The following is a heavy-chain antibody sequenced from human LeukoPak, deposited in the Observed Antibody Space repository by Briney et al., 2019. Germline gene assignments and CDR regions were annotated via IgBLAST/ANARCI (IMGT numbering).Heavy chain of an antibody. CDR3: ARSIVGATTFDY. CDR1: GGSISRYY. Sequence: SEALSLTCTVSGGSISRYYWSWIRQPPGKGLEWIGYIYYSGSTNYNPSLKSRVTISVDTSKNQFSLKLSSVTAADTAVYYCARSIVGATTFDYWGQGTLVTVSS. D-gene: IGHD1-26*01. V-gene: IGHV4-59*01. J-gene: IGHJ4*02. CDR2: IYYSGST.